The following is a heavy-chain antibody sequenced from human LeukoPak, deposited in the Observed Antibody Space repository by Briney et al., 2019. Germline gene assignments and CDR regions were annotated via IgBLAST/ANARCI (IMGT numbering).Heavy chain of an antibody. J-gene: IGHJ6*02. CDR1: GGSASSGSHY. V-gene: IGHV4-61*01. CDR2: IYYSGST. D-gene: IGHD1-1*01. CDR3: ARVIRPGFYYGMDV. Sequence: SETLSLTCTVSGGSASSGSHYWSWIRQPPGKGLEWIGYIYYSGSTNYNPSLKSRVTISVDTSKNQFSLKLSSVTAADTAVYYCARVIRPGFYYGMDVWGQGTTVTVSS.